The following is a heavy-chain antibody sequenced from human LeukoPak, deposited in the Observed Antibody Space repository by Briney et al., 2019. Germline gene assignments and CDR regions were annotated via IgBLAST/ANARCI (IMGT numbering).Heavy chain of an antibody. CDR2: IYSGGST. J-gene: IGHJ4*02. Sequence: PGGSLRLSCAASGFTVSSNYMSWVRQAPGKGLEWVSVIYSGGSTYYADSVKGRITISRDNSKNTLYLQMNSLRGEDTAVYYCARGLDYGDYFDYWGQGALVTVS. D-gene: IGHD4-17*01. CDR3: ARGLDYGDYFDY. CDR1: GFTVSSNY. V-gene: IGHV3-66*02.